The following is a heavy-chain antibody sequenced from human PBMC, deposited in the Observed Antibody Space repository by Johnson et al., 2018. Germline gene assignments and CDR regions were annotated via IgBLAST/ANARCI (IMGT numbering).Heavy chain of an antibody. V-gene: IGHV3-43D*03. CDR2: ITWDGATS. CDR3: ARGSDSSGFLWLDY. D-gene: IGHD3-22*01. Sequence: EVQLVESGGVVVQPGGSLRLSCAASGFTFDDYAMHWVRQRPGKGLEWVSHITWDGATSYYADSVKGRFSISRDNSNNSVILQMSSLRTEDSALYLCARGSDSSGFLWLDYWGQGTLVTVSS. J-gene: IGHJ4*02. CDR1: GFTFDDYA.